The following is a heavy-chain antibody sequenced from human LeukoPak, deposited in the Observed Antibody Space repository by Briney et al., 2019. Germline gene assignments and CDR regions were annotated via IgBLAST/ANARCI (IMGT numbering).Heavy chain of an antibody. D-gene: IGHD5-24*01. Sequence: GGCLRLSRTASGFSFSNFGMHWVRQAPGKGLEWVSYISSSSSTIYYADSVKGRFTISRDNAKNSLYLQMNSLRAEDTAVYYCARSDGWVDYWGQGTLVTVSS. CDR2: ISSSSSTI. CDR1: GFSFSNFG. V-gene: IGHV3-48*01. J-gene: IGHJ4*02. CDR3: ARSDGWVDY.